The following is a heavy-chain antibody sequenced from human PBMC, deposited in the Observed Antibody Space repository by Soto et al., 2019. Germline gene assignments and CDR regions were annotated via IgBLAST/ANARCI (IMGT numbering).Heavy chain of an antibody. V-gene: IGHV3-66*01. CDR1: GFTVSSNY. CDR3: ASHSCGWHSPGAFDI. D-gene: IGHD6-19*01. CDR2: IYSGGST. J-gene: IGHJ3*02. Sequence: EVQLVESGGGLVQPGGSLRLSCAASGFTVSSNYMSWVRQAPGKGLEWVSVIYSGGSTYYADSVKGRFTISRDNSKNTLYLQMNSLRAEDTAVYYCASHSCGWHSPGAFDIWGQGTMVTVSS.